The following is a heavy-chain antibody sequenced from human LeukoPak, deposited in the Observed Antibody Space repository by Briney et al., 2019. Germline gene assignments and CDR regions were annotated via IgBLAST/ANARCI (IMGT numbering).Heavy chain of an antibody. CDR3: AKDMGRRSIAVDGTKYRSAWYLDY. Sequence: GGSLRLSCAASGFTFSSYGMHWVRQAPGKGLEWVAVISYDGSNKYCADSVKGRFTISRDNSKNTLYLQKNSLRAEDTAVYYCAKDMGRRSIAVDGTKYRSAWYLDYWGQGTLVTVSS. D-gene: IGHD6-13*01. CDR1: GFTFSSYG. CDR2: ISYDGSNK. V-gene: IGHV3-30*18. J-gene: IGHJ4*02.